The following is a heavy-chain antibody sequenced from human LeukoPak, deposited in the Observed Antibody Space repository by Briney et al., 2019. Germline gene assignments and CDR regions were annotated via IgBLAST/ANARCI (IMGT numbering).Heavy chain of an antibody. J-gene: IGHJ4*02. Sequence: SETLSLTCAVSGGSISSGGYSWSWIRQPPGKGLEWIGYIYHSGSTYYNPPLKSRVTISVDRSKNQFSLKLSSVTAADTAVCYCARGTTVTFDYWGQGTLVTVSS. CDR1: GGSISSGGYS. CDR3: ARGTTVTFDY. D-gene: IGHD4-17*01. V-gene: IGHV4-30-2*01. CDR2: IYHSGST.